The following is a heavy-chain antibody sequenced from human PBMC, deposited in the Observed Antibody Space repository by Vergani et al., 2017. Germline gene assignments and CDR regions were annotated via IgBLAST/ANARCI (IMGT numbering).Heavy chain of an antibody. Sequence: QVQLVESGGGVVQPGGSLRLSCAASGFTFSSYGMHWVRQAPGKGLEWVAFIRYDGSNKYYADSVKGRFTISRDNSKNTLYLQMNSLRAEDTAVYYCAEEGDGDYFVHAFDIWGQGTMVTVSS. CDR3: AEEGDGDYFVHAFDI. CDR1: GFTFSSYG. CDR2: IRYDGSNK. D-gene: IGHD4-17*01. V-gene: IGHV3-30*02. J-gene: IGHJ3*02.